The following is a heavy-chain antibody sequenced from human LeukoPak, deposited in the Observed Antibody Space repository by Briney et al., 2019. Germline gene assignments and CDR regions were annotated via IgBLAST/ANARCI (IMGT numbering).Heavy chain of an antibody. CDR2: INHSGST. CDR1: GGSFSGYY. V-gene: IGHV4-34*01. J-gene: IGHJ4*02. Sequence: SETLSLTCAVYGGSFSGYYWSWIRQPPGKGLEWIGEINHSGSTNYNPSLKSRVTISVDTSKNQFSLKLSSVTAADTAVYYCARGIGCRAPYYYDSSGRSYFDYWGQGTLVTVSS. CDR3: ARGIGCRAPYYYDSSGRSYFDY. D-gene: IGHD3-22*01.